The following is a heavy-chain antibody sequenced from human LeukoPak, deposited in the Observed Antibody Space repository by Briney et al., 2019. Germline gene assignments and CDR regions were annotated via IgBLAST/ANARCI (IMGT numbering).Heavy chain of an antibody. V-gene: IGHV3-7*01. CDR1: GFTFSSYW. Sequence: GGSLRLSCAASGFTFSSYWMSWVRQAPGKGLEWVANIKQDGSEKYYVDSVKGRFTISRDNAKNSLYLQMNSLRAEDTTVYYCAREAAAGTRDYWGQGTLVTVSS. CDR3: AREAAAGTRDY. D-gene: IGHD6-13*01. CDR2: IKQDGSEK. J-gene: IGHJ4*02.